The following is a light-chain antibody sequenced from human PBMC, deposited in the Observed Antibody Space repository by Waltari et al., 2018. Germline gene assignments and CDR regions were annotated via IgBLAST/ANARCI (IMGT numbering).Light chain of an antibody. V-gene: IGLV3-21*03. CDR3: QVWTNTDDHPV. CDR1: NIGDVS. J-gene: IGLJ2*01. CDR2: EDD. Sequence: SFVLSQAPSVSVAPGKTATIVCEGNNIGDVSVTWYQQHPGQAPVLVVYEDDRRPSGIPERVSGANSGNTAALTISWGEAGDEADYYCQVWTNTDDHPVFGGGTKLTV.